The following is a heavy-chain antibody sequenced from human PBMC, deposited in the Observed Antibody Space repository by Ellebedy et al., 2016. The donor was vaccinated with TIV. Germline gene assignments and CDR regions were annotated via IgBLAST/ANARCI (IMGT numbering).Heavy chain of an antibody. J-gene: IGHJ5*01. CDR3: ATDRDRRWFYF. Sequence: SETLSLXXSVSGDSTYSSNFYWGWVRQPPGKGLEWIGIMSSSGSTYYNPSLKSRVTMSVGTSQFSLKLTSVTAADTAVYYCATDRDRRWFYFWGQGTLVTVSS. CDR2: MSSSGST. CDR1: GDSTYSSNFY. V-gene: IGHV4-39*07.